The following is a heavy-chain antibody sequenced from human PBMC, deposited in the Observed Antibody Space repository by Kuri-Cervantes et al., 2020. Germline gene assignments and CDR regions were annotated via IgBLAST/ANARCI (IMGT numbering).Heavy chain of an antibody. J-gene: IGHJ4*02. V-gene: IGHV3-30*02. CDR1: GFTFDTYA. CDR2: ILDDGSYK. D-gene: IGHD3-10*01. Sequence: GGSLRLSCEASGFTFDTYAIHWVRQAPAKGPEWVSYILDDGSYKFYADSVKGRFTISRDNSKNSLFLQMNSLRPEDTAVYYCARVREFGDFEYWGQGTLVTVSS. CDR3: ARVREFGDFEY.